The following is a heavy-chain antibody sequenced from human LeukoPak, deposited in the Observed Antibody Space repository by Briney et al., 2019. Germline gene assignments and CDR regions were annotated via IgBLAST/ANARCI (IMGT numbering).Heavy chain of an antibody. J-gene: IGHJ5*02. D-gene: IGHD5-12*01. CDR3: ARFSGYEGANWFDP. CDR2: IYSGGST. CDR1: GFTVSSNY. Sequence: GGSLRLSCAASGFTVSSNYMSWVRQAPGKGLEWVSVIYSGGSTYYADSVKGRFTISRDNSKNTLYLQMNSLRAEDTAVYYCARFSGYEGANWFDPWGQGTLVTVSS. V-gene: IGHV3-66*01.